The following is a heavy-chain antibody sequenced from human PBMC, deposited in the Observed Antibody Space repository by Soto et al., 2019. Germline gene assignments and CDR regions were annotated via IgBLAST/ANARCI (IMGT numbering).Heavy chain of an antibody. CDR1: GGSFSGYY. CDR3: ARGKERRGPSFYYYGMDV. CDR2: INHSGST. D-gene: IGHD1-1*01. J-gene: IGHJ6*02. Sequence: PSETLSLTCAVYGGSFSGYYWSWIRQPPGKGLEWIGEINHSGSTNYNPSLKSRVTISVDTSKNLFSLKLSFVTAADTAVYYCARGKERRGPSFYYYGMDVWGQGTTVTVSS. V-gene: IGHV4-34*01.